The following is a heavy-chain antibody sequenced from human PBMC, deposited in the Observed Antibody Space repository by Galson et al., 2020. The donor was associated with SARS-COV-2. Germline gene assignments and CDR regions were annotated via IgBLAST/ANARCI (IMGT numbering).Heavy chain of an antibody. V-gene: IGHV1-2*02. CDR3: ARDRSSSGSPIFDY. D-gene: IGHD6-19*01. CDR2: INPNSGGT. J-gene: IGHJ4*02. Sequence: GESLKISCKASGYTFTGYYMHWVRQAPGQGLEWMGWINPNSGGTNYAQKFQGRVTMTRDTSISTAYMELSRLRSDDTAVYYCARDRSSSGSPIFDYWGQGTLVTVSS. CDR1: GYTFTGYY.